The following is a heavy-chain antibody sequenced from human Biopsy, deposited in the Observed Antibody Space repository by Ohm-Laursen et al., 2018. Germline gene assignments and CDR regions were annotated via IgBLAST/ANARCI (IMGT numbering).Heavy chain of an antibody. CDR3: ARGSNDFGGLYFPR. CDR2: ISYTGYT. V-gene: IGHV4-59*01. CDR1: GDSISSYY. Sequence: TLSLTCTVSGDSISSYYWSWIRQLPGKGLEWIGHISYTGYTSYNASLKSRVTISVDTSRNHFSLRLSSLTAADTAVYYCARGSNDFGGLYFPRWGQGTLLTVSS. J-gene: IGHJ4*02. D-gene: IGHD4-23*01.